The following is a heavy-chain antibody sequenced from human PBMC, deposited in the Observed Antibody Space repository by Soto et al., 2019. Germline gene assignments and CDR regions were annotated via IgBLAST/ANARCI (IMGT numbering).Heavy chain of an antibody. Sequence: QITLKESGPTQVRPTQTLMLTCTFSGFSLASSGVGVAWLRKPPGRALEWLGLIYWDDDKRYSSSLKTRLSINKDTSRNQVVLIMTSMDPADTGTYFCARRGSMSGSWDWGYFDYWGQGTPVTVSS. CDR1: GFSLASSGVG. CDR2: IYWDDDK. J-gene: IGHJ4*02. CDR3: ARRGSMSGSWDWGYFDY. D-gene: IGHD7-27*01. V-gene: IGHV2-5*02.